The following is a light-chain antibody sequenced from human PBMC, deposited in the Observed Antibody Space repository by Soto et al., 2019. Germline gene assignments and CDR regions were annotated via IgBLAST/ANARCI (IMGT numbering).Light chain of an antibody. CDR2: DTS. CDR3: QQYGSSYPWT. CDR1: QSVSSN. V-gene: IGKV3-15*01. Sequence: ERVMTQSPATLAVSPGEGATLSCRASQSVSSNLAWYQQKPGQAPRLLIYDTSTRATGVPTRFSGSRSGAEFTLTINSLQSEDFAVYYCQQYGSSYPWTFGQGTKVDIK. J-gene: IGKJ1*01.